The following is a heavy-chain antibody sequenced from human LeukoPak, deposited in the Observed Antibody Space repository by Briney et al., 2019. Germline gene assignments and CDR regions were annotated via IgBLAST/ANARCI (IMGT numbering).Heavy chain of an antibody. CDR3: AKRRLSESYTWFDP. CDR1: GFTFSTYA. Sequence: GGSLRLSCAASGFTFSTYAMHWVRQAPGKGLEWVAIISFDGSSKYYADSVKGRFTISRDNSKNTLYLQMNSLRAEDTAVYYCAKRRLSESYTWFDPWGQGTLVTVSS. D-gene: IGHD1-26*01. J-gene: IGHJ5*02. V-gene: IGHV3-30*18. CDR2: ISFDGSSK.